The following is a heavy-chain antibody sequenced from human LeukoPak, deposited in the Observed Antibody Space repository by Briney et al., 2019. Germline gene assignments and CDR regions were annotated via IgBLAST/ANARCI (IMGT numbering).Heavy chain of an antibody. V-gene: IGHV1-2*02. D-gene: IGHD3-3*01. CDR1: GYTISDYF. Sequence: ASVRVSCKASGYTISDYFMHWVRQAPGQGLEWMGWINPNTNGINYAQKFQGRVTMTRDTSISTAYMELSRLRSDDTAVYYCARVSGPGRASWFDPWGQGTLVTVSS. J-gene: IGHJ5*02. CDR2: INPNTNGI. CDR3: ARVSGPGRASWFDP.